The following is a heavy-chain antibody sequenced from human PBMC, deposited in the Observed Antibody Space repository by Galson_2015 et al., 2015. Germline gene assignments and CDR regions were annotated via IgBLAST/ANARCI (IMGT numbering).Heavy chain of an antibody. J-gene: IGHJ5*02. Sequence: SLRLSCAASGFTFSSYSMNWVRQAPGKGLEWVSSISSSSSYIYYADSVKGRFTISRDNAKNSLYLQMNSLRAEDTAVYYCARDGSIAARPNWSDPWGQGTLVTVSS. CDR3: ARDGSIAARPNWSDP. V-gene: IGHV3-21*01. D-gene: IGHD6-6*01. CDR2: ISSSSSYI. CDR1: GFTFSSYS.